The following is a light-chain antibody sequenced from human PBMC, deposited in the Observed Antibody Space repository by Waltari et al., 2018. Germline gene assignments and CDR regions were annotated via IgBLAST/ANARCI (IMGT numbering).Light chain of an antibody. CDR2: WTS. CDR1: QSILSSSNNRNF. V-gene: IGKV4-1*01. CDR3: QQYYGDKT. Sequence: DIVMTQSPNSRAVSLGERATISCKSSQSILSSSNNRNFLSWYQQKPGRPPKLLIYWTSTREAGLPDRFSGSGSETDYSLTISSLQAEDVAVYYWQQYYGDKTFGQGTKVEIK. J-gene: IGKJ1*01.